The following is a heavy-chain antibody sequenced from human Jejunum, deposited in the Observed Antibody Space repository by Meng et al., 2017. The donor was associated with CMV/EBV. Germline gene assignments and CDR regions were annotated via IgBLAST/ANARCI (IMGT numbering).Heavy chain of an antibody. V-gene: IGHV1-2*02. CDR1: GYTFTDYY. CDR3: ARDLEMMLTAYYY. D-gene: IGHD3-9*01. Sequence: QVHLVQSGAEVKKPGASVKVSCKASGYTFTDYYIHWLRQAPGQGPEWLGWINPKNGGTNSAQRFKGRVTMTRDTSISTAYMELSRLRSDDTAVYYCARDLEMMLTAYYYWGQGTLVTVSS. CDR2: INPKNGGT. J-gene: IGHJ4*02.